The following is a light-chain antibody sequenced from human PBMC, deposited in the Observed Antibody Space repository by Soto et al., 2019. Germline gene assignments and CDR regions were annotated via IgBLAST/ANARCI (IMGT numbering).Light chain of an antibody. CDR2: DVS. Sequence: HFVLTQPGSVSGSPLESITISRTGTSGDIGGYNYVSWYQQLPGKAPKLMIYDVSNRPSGVSTRFSGSKSGNTASLTISGLQAEDEADYYCTSYTSYSGVFGTGTKVTVL. CDR3: TSYTSYSGV. CDR1: SGDIGGYNY. J-gene: IGLJ1*01. V-gene: IGLV2-14*01.